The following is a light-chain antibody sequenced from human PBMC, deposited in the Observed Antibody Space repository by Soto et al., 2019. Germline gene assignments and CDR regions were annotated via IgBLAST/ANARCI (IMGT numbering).Light chain of an antibody. Sequence: DIQMTQSPSTLSASVGDRVTITCRASQSINNWLAWYQQKPGKAPKLLIHTASSLEGGVPSRFSGSASGTEFTLTISSLQPDYFATYYCQHYNSYSPTFGQGAKVEIK. V-gene: IGKV1-5*03. CDR3: QHYNSYSPT. J-gene: IGKJ1*01. CDR1: QSINNW. CDR2: TAS.